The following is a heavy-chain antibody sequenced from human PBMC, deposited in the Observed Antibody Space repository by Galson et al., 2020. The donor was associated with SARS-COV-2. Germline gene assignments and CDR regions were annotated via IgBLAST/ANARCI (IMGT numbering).Heavy chain of an antibody. D-gene: IGHD6-19*01. J-gene: IGHJ4*02. CDR1: GFSLTTSGMC. CDR3: ARIDSSGCRGNY. Sequence: ESGPTLVKPTQTLTLTCTFSGFSLTTSGMCVNWIRQPPGKALEWLARIDWDDDEYYSTSLKTRLTISKDTSKNQVVLTMTSMDPVDTATYYCARIDSSGCRGNYWGQGTLVTVSS. CDR2: IDWDDDE. V-gene: IGHV2-70*11.